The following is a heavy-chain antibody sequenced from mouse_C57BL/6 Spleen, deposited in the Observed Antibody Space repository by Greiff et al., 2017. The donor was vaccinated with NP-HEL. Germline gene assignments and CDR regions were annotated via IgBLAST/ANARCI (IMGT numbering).Heavy chain of an antibody. CDR2: IYPGDGDT. CDR1: GYAFSSYW. V-gene: IGHV1-80*01. J-gene: IGHJ2*01. Sequence: QVQLKESGAELVKPGASVKISCKASGYAFSSYWMNWVKQRPGKGLEWIGQIYPGDGDTNYNGKFKGKATLTADKSSSTAYMQLSSLTSEDSAVYFCARRISYYFDYWGQGTTLTVSS. CDR3: ARRISYYFDY.